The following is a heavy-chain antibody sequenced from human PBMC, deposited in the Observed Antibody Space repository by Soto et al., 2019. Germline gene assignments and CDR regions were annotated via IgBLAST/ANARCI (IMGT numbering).Heavy chain of an antibody. CDR1: GYTFTSYG. CDR2: ISAYNGNT. D-gene: IGHD2-15*01. CDR3: ARDLVVVAQRYNWFDP. V-gene: IGHV1-18*01. Sequence: QVQLVQSGAEVKKPGASVKVSCKASGYTFTSYGISWVRQAPGQGLEWMGWISAYNGNTNYAQKLQGRVTMTTDTSTSTAYMGRRSMRSDDTAVYYCARDLVVVAQRYNWFDPWGQGTLVTVSS. J-gene: IGHJ5*02.